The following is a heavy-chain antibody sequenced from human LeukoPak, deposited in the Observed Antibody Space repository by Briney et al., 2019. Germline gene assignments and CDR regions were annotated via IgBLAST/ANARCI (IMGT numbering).Heavy chain of an antibody. V-gene: IGHV3-30*18. D-gene: IGHD3-10*01. CDR2: ISYDGSSK. Sequence: GSLRLSCVASGFNFSDYGMLWVRQPPGKGLEWVALISYDGSSKYYADSVKGRFTISRDNSKNTLYLQMNSLRAEDTAVYYCAKLPSYASGSSVGYWGQGALVTVSS. J-gene: IGHJ4*02. CDR1: GFNFSDYG. CDR3: AKLPSYASGSSVGY.